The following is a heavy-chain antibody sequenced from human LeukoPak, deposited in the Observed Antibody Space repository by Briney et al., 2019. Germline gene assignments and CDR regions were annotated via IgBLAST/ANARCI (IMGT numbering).Heavy chain of an antibody. J-gene: IGHJ3*02. CDR2: ISGSGGST. CDR3: AKEGPGSSGWYDAFDI. Sequence: GGSLRLTCAASGFTFSSYAMSWVRQAPGKGLEWVSAISGSGGSTYYADSVKGRFTISRDNSKNTLYLQMNSLRAEDTAVYYCAKEGPGSSGWYDAFDIWGQGTMVTVSS. D-gene: IGHD6-19*01. CDR1: GFTFSSYA. V-gene: IGHV3-23*01.